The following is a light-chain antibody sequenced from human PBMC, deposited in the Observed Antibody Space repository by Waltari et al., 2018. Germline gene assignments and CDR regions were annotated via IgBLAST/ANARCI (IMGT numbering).Light chain of an antibody. V-gene: IGLV2-8*01. J-gene: IGLJ1*01. Sequence: QSALTQPPSASGSPGQSVTISCPGTSSDAGGYNYVSWYQQHPGKAPKLMIYAVSKRPSGVPDRFSGSKSGNTASLTVSGLQAEDEADYYCSSYAGSNNLYVFGTGTKVTVL. CDR1: SSDAGGYNY. CDR2: AVS. CDR3: SSYAGSNNLYV.